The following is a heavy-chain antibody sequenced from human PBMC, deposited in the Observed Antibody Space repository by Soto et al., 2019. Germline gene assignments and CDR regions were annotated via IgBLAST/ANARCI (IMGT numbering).Heavy chain of an antibody. Sequence: GSLRLSCAASGFTFSSYAMSWVRQAPGKGLEWVSAISGSGGSTYYADSVKGRFTISRDNSKNALYLQMNSLRAEDTAVYYCAKDFGSGWIEDFDYWGQGTLVTVSS. V-gene: IGHV3-23*01. D-gene: IGHD6-19*01. CDR2: ISGSGGST. CDR3: AKDFGSGWIEDFDY. CDR1: GFTFSSYA. J-gene: IGHJ4*02.